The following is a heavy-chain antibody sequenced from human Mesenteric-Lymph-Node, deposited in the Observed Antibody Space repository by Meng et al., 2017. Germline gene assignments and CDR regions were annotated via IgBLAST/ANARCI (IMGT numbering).Heavy chain of an antibody. CDR1: GGSISSYY. Sequence: SETLSLTCTVSGGSISSYYWSWIRQPAGKGLEWIGRIYTSGSTNYNPSLKSRVTISVDTSKNQFSLKLSSVTAADTAVYYCARDGTTVTTIWFDPWGQGTLVTVSS. CDR3: ARDGTTVTTIWFDP. J-gene: IGHJ5*02. V-gene: IGHV4-4*07. CDR2: IYTSGST. D-gene: IGHD4-17*01.